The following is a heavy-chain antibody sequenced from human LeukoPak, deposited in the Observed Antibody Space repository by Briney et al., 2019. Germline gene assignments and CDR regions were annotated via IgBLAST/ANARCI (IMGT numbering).Heavy chain of an antibody. CDR3: ARVRSYFYYYYMDV. Sequence: PGGSLRLSCEGSGFTFSSYEMNWVRQAPGKGLEWVSYIHTGSSPTSYADSVKGRFTISRDNAKNSLYLQMNSLRAEDTAVYYCARVRSYFYYYYMDVWGNGTMVTVSS. CDR1: GFTFSSYE. CDR2: IHTGSSPT. D-gene: IGHD3-10*01. V-gene: IGHV3-48*03. J-gene: IGHJ6*03.